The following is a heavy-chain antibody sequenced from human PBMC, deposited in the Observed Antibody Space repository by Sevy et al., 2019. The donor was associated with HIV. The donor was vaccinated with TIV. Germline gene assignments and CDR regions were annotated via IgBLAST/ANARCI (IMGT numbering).Heavy chain of an antibody. CDR3: VRNGGAYDAGFDP. Sequence: GGSLRLSCVASGFTFSNYDMNWVRQAPGKGLEWVSKISSSDSTTYYAYSLKGRFTISRDNAKKSLYLQMNNLRAADTALYYCVRNGGAYDAGFDPWGQGTLVTVSS. J-gene: IGHJ5*02. CDR1: GFTFSNYD. V-gene: IGHV3-48*03. D-gene: IGHD3-22*01. CDR2: ISSSDSTT.